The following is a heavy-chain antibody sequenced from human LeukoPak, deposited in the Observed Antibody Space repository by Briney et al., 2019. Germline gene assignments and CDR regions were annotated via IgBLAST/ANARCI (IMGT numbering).Heavy chain of an antibody. J-gene: IGHJ5*02. CDR1: GGSISSYY. D-gene: IGHD6-19*01. CDR3: ARVYGSGWYNWFDP. V-gene: IGHV4-4*07. Sequence: PSETLSLTCTVSGGSISSYYWSWIRQPAGKGLEWIGRIYTSGSTNYNPSPKSRVTMSVDTSKNQFSLKLSSVTAADTAVYYCARVYGSGWYNWFDPWGQGTLVTVSS. CDR2: IYTSGST.